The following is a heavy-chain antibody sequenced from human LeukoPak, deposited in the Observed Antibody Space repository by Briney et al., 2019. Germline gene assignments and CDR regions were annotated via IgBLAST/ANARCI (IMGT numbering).Heavy chain of an antibody. CDR1: GYTFTSNA. Sequence: ASVKVSCKASGYTFTSNALGWVRQAPGQGLEWMGWINTNTGNPTYAQGFTGRFVFSLDTSVSTAYLQISSLKAEDTAVYYCARVKRGRDFWSGYLKGGRKYYYYYMDVWGKGTTVTVSS. CDR3: ARVKRGRDFWSGYLKGGRKYYYYYMDV. CDR2: INTNTGNP. V-gene: IGHV7-4-1*02. D-gene: IGHD3-3*01. J-gene: IGHJ6*03.